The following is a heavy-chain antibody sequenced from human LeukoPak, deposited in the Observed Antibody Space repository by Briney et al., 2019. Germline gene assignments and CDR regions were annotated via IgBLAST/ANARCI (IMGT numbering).Heavy chain of an antibody. Sequence: SETLSLTCTVSGGSISSYYWSWIRQPPGKGLEWIGYIYYSGSTNYNPSLKSRVTISVDTSKNQFSLKLSSVTAADTAVYYCARLDYVWESYRYPPKRYFDYWGQGTLVTVSS. V-gene: IGHV4-59*08. CDR1: GGSISSYY. D-gene: IGHD3-16*02. CDR2: IYYSGST. J-gene: IGHJ4*02. CDR3: ARLDYVWESYRYPPKRYFDY.